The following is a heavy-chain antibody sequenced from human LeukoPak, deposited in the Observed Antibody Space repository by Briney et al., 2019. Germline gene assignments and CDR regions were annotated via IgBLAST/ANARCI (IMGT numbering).Heavy chain of an antibody. CDR2: INYSGAYT. D-gene: IGHD6-19*01. V-gene: IGHV3-21*01. J-gene: IGHJ3*02. CDR3: AKDQRNLAVADFDAFDI. CDR1: GFSFSSYT. Sequence: GGSLRLSCSASGFSFSSYTMDWVRQSPGNGLEWVSSINYSGAYTFYADSVKGRFTISRDNSKNTLYLQMNSLRAEDTAVYYCAKDQRNLAVADFDAFDIWGQGTMVTVSS.